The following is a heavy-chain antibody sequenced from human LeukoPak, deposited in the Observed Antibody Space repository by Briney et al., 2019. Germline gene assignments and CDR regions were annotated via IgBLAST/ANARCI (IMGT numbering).Heavy chain of an antibody. CDR1: GFTFSTYW. Sequence: GGSLRLSCAASGFTFSTYWMHWVRQAPGKGLVWVSRINSDGSTTSYADSVKGRFTISRDNAKNTLYLQMNSLRAEDTAVYSCARGFSGYSSGRDFDPWGQGTLVTVSS. CDR3: ARGFSGYSSGRDFDP. D-gene: IGHD6-19*01. J-gene: IGHJ5*02. V-gene: IGHV3-74*01. CDR2: INSDGSTT.